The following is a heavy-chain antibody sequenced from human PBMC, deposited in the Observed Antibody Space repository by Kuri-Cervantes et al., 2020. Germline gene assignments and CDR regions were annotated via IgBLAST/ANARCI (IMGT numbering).Heavy chain of an antibody. CDR2: IHYSGNT. D-gene: IGHD1-26*01. CDR1: GGSISSSSYY. Sequence: SETLSLTCTVSGGSISSSSYYWGWIRQPPGKGLEWAGSIHYSGNTNNNPSLKSRVIISVDTSKNQFSLKLSSVTAADTAVYYCARPANSGSYYYWGQGTLVTVSS. CDR3: ARPANSGSYYY. V-gene: IGHV4-39*01. J-gene: IGHJ4*02.